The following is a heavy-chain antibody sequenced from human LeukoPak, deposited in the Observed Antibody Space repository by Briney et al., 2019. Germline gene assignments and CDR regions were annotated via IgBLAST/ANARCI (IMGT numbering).Heavy chain of an antibody. CDR3: ARVDFWSGYYLIDY. V-gene: IGHV4-38-2*02. CDR2: IYHSGST. D-gene: IGHD3-3*01. J-gene: IGHJ4*02. Sequence: SETLSLTCTVSGYSISGGYYWGWIRQPPGKGLEWIGSIYHSGSTYYNPSLKSRVTISVDTSKNQFSLKLSSVTAADTAVYYCARVDFWSGYYLIDYWGQGTLVTVSS. CDR1: GYSISGGYY.